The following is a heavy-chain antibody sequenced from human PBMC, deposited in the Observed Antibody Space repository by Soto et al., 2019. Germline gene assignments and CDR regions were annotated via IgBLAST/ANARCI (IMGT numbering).Heavy chain of an antibody. CDR2: ISSSGGST. V-gene: IGHV3-23*01. J-gene: IGHJ4*02. CDR3: AKYQPMTQPRPYFDY. CDR1: GFTFSSYA. Sequence: EVQLLESGGDLIQPGGALRLSCAASGFTFSSYAMSWVRQAPGKGLGWVSAISSSGGSTFYADSVKGRFTISRDNSRNTRYLQMNSLRAEDTAIYYCAKYQPMTQPRPYFDYWGQGTLDTVSS. D-gene: IGHD3-22*01.